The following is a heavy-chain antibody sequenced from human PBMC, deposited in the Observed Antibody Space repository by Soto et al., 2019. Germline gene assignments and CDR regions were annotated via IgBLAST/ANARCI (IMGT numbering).Heavy chain of an antibody. Sequence: QVQLVQSGAEVKKPGASVKVSCKASGYTFTSYGISWVRQAPGQGLAWMGWISAYNGNTNYAQKLQGRVTMTTDTSTRSAYMELRRLRSVDPAVYYCARDGPIGENFYDYGMDVWGQGTTVTVSS. D-gene: IGHD3-10*01. CDR1: GYTFTSYG. CDR2: ISAYNGNT. J-gene: IGHJ6*02. CDR3: ARDGPIGENFYDYGMDV. V-gene: IGHV1-18*01.